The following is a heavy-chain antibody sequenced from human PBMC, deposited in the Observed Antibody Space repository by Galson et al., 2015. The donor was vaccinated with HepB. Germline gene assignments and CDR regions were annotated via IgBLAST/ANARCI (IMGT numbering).Heavy chain of an antibody. Sequence: SLRLSCAASGFTFSDFGMHWVRQAPGKGLEWAAVIWHDGSNQYYADSVKGRFTISRDNSKNTVYLQMNSLRAEDTAVYYCARDYRPVAISLYIDVWGKGTTVTVSS. CDR1: GFTFSDFG. J-gene: IGHJ6*03. CDR2: IWHDGSNQ. CDR3: ARDYRPVAISLYIDV. V-gene: IGHV3-33*01. D-gene: IGHD2-2*01.